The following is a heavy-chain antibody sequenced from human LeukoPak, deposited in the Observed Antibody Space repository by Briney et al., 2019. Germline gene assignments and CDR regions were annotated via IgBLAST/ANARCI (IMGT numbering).Heavy chain of an antibody. CDR3: ARGIVVVAQLGFYFYYMDV. J-gene: IGHJ6*03. V-gene: IGHV4-39*07. CDR1: GGSISSNSYY. Sequence: SETLSLTCTVSGGSISSNSYYWGWIRQPPGKGPEWIGSIYYSGSTYYNPSLKSRVTISVDTSKNQFSLKLSSVTAADTAVYYCARGIVVVAQLGFYFYYMDVWGKGTTVTISS. CDR2: IYYSGST. D-gene: IGHD2-15*01.